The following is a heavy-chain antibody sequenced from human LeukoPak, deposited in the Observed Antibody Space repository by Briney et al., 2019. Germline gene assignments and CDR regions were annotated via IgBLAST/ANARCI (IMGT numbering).Heavy chain of an antibody. Sequence: ASVKVSCKASGYTFTSYGISWVRQAPGQGLEWMGWISAYNGNTNYAQKLQGRVTMTTDTSTSTAYMELRSLRSDDTAVYYCARGPYYYGSGSYYPHLDYWGQGTLVTVSS. D-gene: IGHD3-10*01. V-gene: IGHV1-18*01. CDR3: ARGPYYYGSGSYYPHLDY. CDR1: GYTFTSYG. J-gene: IGHJ4*02. CDR2: ISAYNGNT.